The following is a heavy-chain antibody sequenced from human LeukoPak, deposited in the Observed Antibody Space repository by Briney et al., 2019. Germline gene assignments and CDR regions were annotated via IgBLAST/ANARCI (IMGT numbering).Heavy chain of an antibody. CDR3: TTDRDYGDYPEYYFDY. CDR1: GFTLSTYT. J-gene: IGHJ4*02. Sequence: GGSLRLSCAASGFTLSTYTMNWVRQAPGKGLEWVGHIKSKTDGGTTDYAAPVKGRFTISRDDSKNTLYLQMNSLRTEDTAVYYCTTDRDYGDYPEYYFDYWGQGTLVTVSS. V-gene: IGHV3-15*01. CDR2: IKSKTDGGTT. D-gene: IGHD4-17*01.